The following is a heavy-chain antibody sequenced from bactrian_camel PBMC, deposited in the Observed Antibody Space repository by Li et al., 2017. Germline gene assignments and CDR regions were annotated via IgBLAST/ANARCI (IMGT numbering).Heavy chain of an antibody. CDR2: INFGGGST. CDR1: GFTLTRYD. CDR3: VKPNPDARGGFDH. Sequence: SGFTLTRYDMSWVRQAPGKGLEWISAINFGGGSTYYADSVKGRFTISQEKAKSTMFLQMTNLKPEDTAVYYCVKPNPDARGGFDHWGQGTQVTVS. J-gene: IGHJ4*01. V-gene: IGHV3S40*01. D-gene: IGHD1*01.